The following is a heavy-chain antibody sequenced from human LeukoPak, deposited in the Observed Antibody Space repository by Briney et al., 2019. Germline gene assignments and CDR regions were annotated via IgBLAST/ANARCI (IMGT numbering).Heavy chain of an antibody. J-gene: IGHJ6*04. CDR2: IIPIFGTA. V-gene: IGHV1-69*06. CDR3: VRSIAYYYYGMDV. CDR1: GGTFSSYA. Sequence: SVKVPCKASGGTFSSYAISWVRQAPGQGLEWMGGIIPIFGTANYAQKFQGRVTITADKSTSTAYMELSSLGSEDTAVYYCVRSIAYYYYGMDVWGKGTTVTVSS. D-gene: IGHD3-10*01.